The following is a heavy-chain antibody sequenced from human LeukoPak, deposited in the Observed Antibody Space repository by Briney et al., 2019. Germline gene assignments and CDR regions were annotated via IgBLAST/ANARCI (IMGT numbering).Heavy chain of an antibody. CDR1: GASIGGSGYY. CDR2: IYYTGST. CDR3: VKSGGYGLIDY. V-gene: IGHV4-39*01. Sequence: SETLSLTCAVSGASIGGSGYYLGWIRQPPGKGLEWIGNIYYTGSTYYNASLQSRVTISIDMSKNQFSLRLSSVTAADTAMYYCVKSGGYGLIDYWGQGTLVTVSS. D-gene: IGHD6-19*01. J-gene: IGHJ4*02.